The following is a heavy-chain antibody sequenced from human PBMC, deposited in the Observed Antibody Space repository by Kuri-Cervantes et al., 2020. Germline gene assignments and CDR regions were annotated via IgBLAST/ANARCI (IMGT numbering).Heavy chain of an antibody. CDR2: IYTSGST. Sequence: ESLKISCTVSGGSISSYYWSWIRQPAGKGLEWIGRIYTSGSTNYNPSLKSRVTISVDTSKNQFSLKLTSVTAADTAMYYCARGAGASTKEGFDSWGPGTLVTVSS. CDR1: GGSISSYY. CDR3: ARGAGASTKEGFDS. V-gene: IGHV4-4*07. D-gene: IGHD2-8*01. J-gene: IGHJ4*02.